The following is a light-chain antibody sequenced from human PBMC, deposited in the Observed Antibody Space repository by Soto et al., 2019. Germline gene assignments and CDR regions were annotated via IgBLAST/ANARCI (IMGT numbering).Light chain of an antibody. CDR1: QSISSW. Sequence: DIQMTQSPSTLSASVGDRVTITCRASQSISSWLAWYQQKPGKAPKLLIYKASSLQTGVPSRFSGSGSGTEFTLTISSLQPDDVATYYCQQSDSRWTFGQGTKVEIK. CDR3: QQSDSRWT. J-gene: IGKJ1*01. V-gene: IGKV1-5*03. CDR2: KAS.